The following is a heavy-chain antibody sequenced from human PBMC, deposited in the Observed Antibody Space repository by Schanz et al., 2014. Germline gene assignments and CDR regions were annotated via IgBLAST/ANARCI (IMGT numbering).Heavy chain of an antibody. J-gene: IGHJ4*02. CDR3: AREYYDSSGYYYCDY. CDR2: IIPILGIA. Sequence: QVHLVQSGAEVKKPGSSVKVSCKASGGTFSSDTFSWVRQAPGQGLEWMGRIIPILGIATYAQKFQGRLTITADKSTSTAYMELSSLRSEDTAMYYCAREYYDSSGYYYCDYWGQGTLVTVSS. D-gene: IGHD3-22*01. CDR1: GGTFSSDT. V-gene: IGHV1-69*08.